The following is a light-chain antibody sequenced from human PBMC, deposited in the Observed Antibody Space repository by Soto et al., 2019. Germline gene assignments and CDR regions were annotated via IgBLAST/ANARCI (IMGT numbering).Light chain of an antibody. CDR3: QQYDNWPIT. J-gene: IGKJ5*01. Sequence: EIVMTQSPATLSVSPGERATLSCRASQSVSSNLAWYQQKPGQAPRLLIYGASTRATGIPARFSGSGSGTEFTLTISSLQSEAFAVFYCQQYDNWPITFGPGTRLEIK. CDR2: GAS. V-gene: IGKV3-15*01. CDR1: QSVSSN.